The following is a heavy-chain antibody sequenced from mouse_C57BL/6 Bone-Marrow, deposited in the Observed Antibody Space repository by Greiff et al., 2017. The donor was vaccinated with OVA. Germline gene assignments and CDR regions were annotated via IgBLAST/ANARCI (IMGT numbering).Heavy chain of an antibody. CDR1: GYTFTSYW. V-gene: IGHV1-72*01. CDR2: IDPSSGGT. J-gene: IGHJ4*01. CDR3: ARSRYYYAMDY. Sequence: QVQLQQPGAELVKPGASVKLSCKASGYTFTSYWMHWVKQRPGRGLEWIGRIDPSSGGTKYNEKYKRKATLPEAKPSSNAYMQLSSLTSEDSAVYYCARSRYYYAMDYWGQGTSVTVSS.